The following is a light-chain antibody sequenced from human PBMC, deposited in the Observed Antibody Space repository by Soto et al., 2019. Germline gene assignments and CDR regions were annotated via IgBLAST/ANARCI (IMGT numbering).Light chain of an antibody. CDR2: GAS. J-gene: IGKJ1*01. CDR1: QSVSSSY. V-gene: IGKV3-20*01. Sequence: EIVLTQSPGTLSPSPGERATLSCRASQSVSSSYLAWYQQKPGQAPRLLIYGASSRATGIPDRFSGSGSGTDFTLTISRLEPEDFAVYYCQQYGSSRTFGQGTKVDIK. CDR3: QQYGSSRT.